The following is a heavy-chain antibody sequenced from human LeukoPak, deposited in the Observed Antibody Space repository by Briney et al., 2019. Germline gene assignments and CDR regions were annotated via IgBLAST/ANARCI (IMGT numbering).Heavy chain of an antibody. CDR2: IYWNDNK. J-gene: IGHJ1*01. V-gene: IGHV2-5*01. Sequence: SGPTLVKPTQTLTLTCTFSGFSLSRNTVGVGWIRQPPGRALEWLASIYWNDNKRYRPSLRDRVTITKDTSKNQVVLTMTNMDPVDTATYYCAHRGVVREKYFLHWGQGVLVTVSS. CDR3: AHRGVVREKYFLH. D-gene: IGHD3-10*01. CDR1: GFSLSRNTVG.